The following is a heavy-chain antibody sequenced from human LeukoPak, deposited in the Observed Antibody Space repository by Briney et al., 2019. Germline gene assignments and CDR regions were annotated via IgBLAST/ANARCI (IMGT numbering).Heavy chain of an antibody. V-gene: IGHV3-23*01. CDR1: GFTFSSYA. CDR3: AKSMYYDFWSGYPNWFDP. CDR2: ISGSGGST. Sequence: PGGSLRLSCAASGFTFSSYAMSWVRQAPGKGLEWVSAISGSGGSTYYADSVKGRFTISRDNSKNTLYQQMNSLRAEDTAVYYCAKSMYYDFWSGYPNWFDPWGQGTLVTVSS. D-gene: IGHD3-3*01. J-gene: IGHJ5*02.